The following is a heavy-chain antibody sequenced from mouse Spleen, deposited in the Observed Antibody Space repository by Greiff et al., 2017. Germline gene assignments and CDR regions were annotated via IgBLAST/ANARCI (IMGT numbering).Heavy chain of an antibody. CDR3: AIYDGYEAWFAY. CDR1: GFTFSDYY. CDR2: ISDGGSYT. Sequence: EVQGVESGGGLVKPGGSLKLSCAASGFTFSDYYMYWVRQTPEKRLEWVATISDGGSYTYYPDSVKGRFTISRDNAKNNLYLQMSSLKSEDTAMYYCAIYDGYEAWFAYWGQGTLVTVSA. J-gene: IGHJ3*01. V-gene: IGHV5-4*02. D-gene: IGHD2-3*01.